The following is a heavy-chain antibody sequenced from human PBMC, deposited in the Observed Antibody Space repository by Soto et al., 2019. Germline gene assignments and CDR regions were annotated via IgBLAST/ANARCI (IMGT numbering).Heavy chain of an antibody. V-gene: IGHV3-23*01. CDR1: GFTFSSYA. CDR3: ARVVRYFDTPYGMDV. CDR2: ISGGGGST. D-gene: IGHD3-9*01. J-gene: IGHJ6*02. Sequence: GGSLRLSCAASGFTFSSYAMSWVRQAPGKGLEWVSVISGGGGSTYYADSVKGRFTISRDNSQETLYLQMNSLRAEDTAEYYCARVVRYFDTPYGMDVWGQGTTVTAP.